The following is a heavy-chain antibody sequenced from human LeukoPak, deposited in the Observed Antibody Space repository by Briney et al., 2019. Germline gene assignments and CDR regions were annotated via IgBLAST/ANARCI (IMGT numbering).Heavy chain of an antibody. Sequence: ASVKVSCKASGCTFTSYYMHWVRQAPGQGLEWMGIINPSGGSTSYAQKFQGRVTMTRDMSTSTVYMELSSLRSEDTAVYYCARDRNDFWSGGYYFDYWGQGTLVTVSS. CDR3: ARDRNDFWSGGYYFDY. CDR1: GCTFTSYY. V-gene: IGHV1-46*01. J-gene: IGHJ4*02. CDR2: INPSGGST. D-gene: IGHD3-3*01.